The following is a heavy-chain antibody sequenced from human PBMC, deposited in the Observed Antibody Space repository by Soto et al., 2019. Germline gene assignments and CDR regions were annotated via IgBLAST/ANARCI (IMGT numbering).Heavy chain of an antibody. V-gene: IGHV3-33*01. CDR1: GFTFSSYG. D-gene: IGHD4-4*01. CDR3: ASSGDYTTPEYYFDY. J-gene: IGHJ4*02. CDR2: IWYDGSNK. Sequence: GGSLRLSCAASGFTFSSYGMHWVRQAPGKGLEWVAVIWYDGSNKYYADSVKGRFTISRDNSKNTLYLQMNSLRAEDTAVYYCASSGDYTTPEYYFDYWAQGTLVTVSS.